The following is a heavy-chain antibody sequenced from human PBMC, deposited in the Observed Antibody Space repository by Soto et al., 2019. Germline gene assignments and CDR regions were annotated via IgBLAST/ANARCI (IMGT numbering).Heavy chain of an antibody. Sequence: GGSLRLSWVAAGIIFSNYAMNWVRQAPVNGLEWVSTIIISDGRTYYADSGKGRFTISRYTSPHTLYLRMNSLRPEDTAVYYCAKDARSGWYPAFDIWGQGTMVTVSS. CDR3: AKDARSGWYPAFDI. D-gene: IGHD6-19*01. CDR1: GIIFSNYA. CDR2: IIISDGRT. J-gene: IGHJ3*02. V-gene: IGHV3-23*01.